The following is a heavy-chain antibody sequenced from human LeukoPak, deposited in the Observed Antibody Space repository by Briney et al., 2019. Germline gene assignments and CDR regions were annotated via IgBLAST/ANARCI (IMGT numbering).Heavy chain of an antibody. J-gene: IGHJ4*02. CDR2: IGGSDFRT. Sequence: GGSLRLSCAASGFTFSSCAMSWVRQAPGKGLEWVSSIGGSDFRTFYADSVKGRFTISRDNSKNTLYLQMNSLRAEDTAVYYCAEDLRGSAREIYSLSHPTNDYWGQGTLVTVSS. V-gene: IGHV3-23*01. CDR1: GFTFSSCA. D-gene: IGHD3-16*02. CDR3: AEDLRGSAREIYSLSHPTNDY.